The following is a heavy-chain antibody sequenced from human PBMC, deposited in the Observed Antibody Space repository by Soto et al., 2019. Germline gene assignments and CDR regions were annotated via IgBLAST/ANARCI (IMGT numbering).Heavy chain of an antibody. CDR2: IYPGDSDT. CDR3: ARDSGYAGY. Sequence: PGESLKISCKGSGYSFTSYWIGWVRQMPGKGLEWMGIIYPGDSDTRYSPSFQGRVTITRDTSANTAYMELSSLRSEDTAVYYCARDSGYAGYWGQGTLVTVSS. D-gene: IGHD5-12*01. J-gene: IGHJ4*02. CDR1: GYSFTSYW. V-gene: IGHV5-51*01.